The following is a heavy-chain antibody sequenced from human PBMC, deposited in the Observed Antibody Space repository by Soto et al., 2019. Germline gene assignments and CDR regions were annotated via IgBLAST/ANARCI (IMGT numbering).Heavy chain of an antibody. CDR3: ARPALEIFGVVIHSDY. CDR2: ISYDGSNK. CDR1: GFTFSSYA. Sequence: QVQLVESGGGVVQPGRSLRLSCAASGFTFSSYAMHWVRQAPGKGLEWVAVISYDGSNKYYADSVKGRFTISRDNSKNTLYLQMNSLRAEDTAVYYCARPALEIFGVVIHSDYWGQGTLVTVSS. J-gene: IGHJ4*02. D-gene: IGHD3-3*01. V-gene: IGHV3-30-3*01.